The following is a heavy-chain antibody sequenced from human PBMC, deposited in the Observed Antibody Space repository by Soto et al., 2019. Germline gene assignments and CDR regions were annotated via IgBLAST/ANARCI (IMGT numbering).Heavy chain of an antibody. D-gene: IGHD2-21*01. CDR2: ITSNGGYT. J-gene: IGHJ6*02. Sequence: EVQLVESGGGLVQPGGSLRLSCAASGFTFSSYAMHWVRQAPGKGLEYVSVITSNGGYTDYASSVKGRFTISRDNSKNTLYLQMGRLRAEDMAVYYCARRIPFGYGMDVWGQGTTVTVSS. CDR1: GFTFSSYA. V-gene: IGHV3-64*01. CDR3: ARRIPFGYGMDV.